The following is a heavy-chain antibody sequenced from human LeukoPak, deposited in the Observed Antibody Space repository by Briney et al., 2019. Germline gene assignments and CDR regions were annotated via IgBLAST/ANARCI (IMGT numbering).Heavy chain of an antibody. Sequence: PGRSLRLSCAASGFTFSSYGMHWVRQAPGKGLEWVAVIWYDGSNKYYADSVKGRFTTSRDNSKNTLYLPMNSLRAEDTAVYYCAKDASPVSYSSGWYPPFDYWGQGTLVTVSS. CDR1: GFTFSSYG. CDR2: IWYDGSNK. V-gene: IGHV3-33*06. J-gene: IGHJ4*01. D-gene: IGHD6-19*01. CDR3: AKDASPVSYSSGWYPPFDY.